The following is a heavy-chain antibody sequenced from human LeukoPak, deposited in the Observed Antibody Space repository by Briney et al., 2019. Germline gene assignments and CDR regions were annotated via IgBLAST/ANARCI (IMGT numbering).Heavy chain of an antibody. J-gene: IGHJ4*02. CDR2: INPNSGGT. CDR3: ARYDRELGSTFDY. V-gene: IGHV1-2*06. Sequence: ASVKVSCKASGYTFTGYYMHWVRQAPGQGLEWMGRINPNSGGTNYAQKFQGRVTMTRDTSISTAYMELRSLRSDDTAVYYCARYDRELGSTFDYWGQGTLVTVSS. CDR1: GYTFTGYY. D-gene: IGHD7-27*01.